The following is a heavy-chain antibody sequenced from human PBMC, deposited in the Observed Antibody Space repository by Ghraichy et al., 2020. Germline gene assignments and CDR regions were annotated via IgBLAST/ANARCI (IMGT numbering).Heavy chain of an antibody. J-gene: IGHJ4*02. CDR1: GGSISSYY. CDR2: IYYSGST. CDR3: AREYYYDSSGYLDY. D-gene: IGHD3-22*01. Sequence: SETLSLTCTVSGGSISSYYWSWIRQPSGKGLEWIGYIYYSGSTNYNPSLKSRVTISVDTSKNQFSLKLSSVTAADTAVYYCAREYYYDSSGYLDYWGQGTLVTVSS. V-gene: IGHV4-59*01.